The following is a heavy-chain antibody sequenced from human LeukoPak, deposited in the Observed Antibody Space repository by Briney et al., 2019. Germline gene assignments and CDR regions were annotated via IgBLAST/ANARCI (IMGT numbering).Heavy chain of an antibody. J-gene: IGHJ6*03. CDR2: VMPLFGTA. D-gene: IGHD3-10*01. Sequence: SVKVSYKRSVCSFNSCAISWVRQPPPRGLEWMGGVMPLFGTANYAHEFQGRVTFTTDDSASTAYMEVSSLRSEATAVYYCARGSLGQCNGVGDYYQYLDVWGKGTTVTVSS. CDR3: ARGSLGQCNGVGDYYQYLDV. CDR1: VCSFNSCA. V-gene: IGHV1-69*05.